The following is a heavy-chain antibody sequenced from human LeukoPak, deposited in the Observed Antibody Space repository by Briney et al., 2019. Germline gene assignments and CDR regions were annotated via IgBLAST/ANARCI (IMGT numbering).Heavy chain of an antibody. D-gene: IGHD3-3*01. V-gene: IGHV1-69*04. Sequence: SVKVSCTASGGTFSSYTISWVRQAPGQGLEWMGRIIPILGIANYAQKFQGRVTITADKSTSTAYMELSSLRSEDTAVYYCARESGDFWSGYYYYGMDVWGQGTTVTVSS. CDR1: GGTFSSYT. J-gene: IGHJ6*02. CDR2: IIPILGIA. CDR3: ARESGDFWSGYYYYGMDV.